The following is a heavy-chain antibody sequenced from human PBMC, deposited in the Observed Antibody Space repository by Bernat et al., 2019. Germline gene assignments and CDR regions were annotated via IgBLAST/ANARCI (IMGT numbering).Heavy chain of an antibody. CDR3: AREDYDSSGYYASAYFQH. CDR2: MYLSGNT. Sequence: QVQLQESGPGLVKPSETLSLTCDVSGYSIRSGYYWAWIRQPPGQGLEWIGTMYLSGNTYYNPSLKSRVTMSGDRSKTQFSLKLRSVTAADSAVYYCAREDYDSSGYYASAYFQHWGQGTPVAVS. CDR1: GYSIRSGYY. D-gene: IGHD3-22*01. J-gene: IGHJ1*01. V-gene: IGHV4-38-2*02.